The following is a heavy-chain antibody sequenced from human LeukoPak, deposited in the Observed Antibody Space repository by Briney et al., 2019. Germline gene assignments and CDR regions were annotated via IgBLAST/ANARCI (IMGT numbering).Heavy chain of an antibody. CDR3: AKGAWFGESPDYYYYYMDV. V-gene: IGHV3-23*01. J-gene: IGHJ6*03. D-gene: IGHD3-10*01. CDR1: GFTFSSYA. Sequence: PGGSLRLSCAASGFTFSSYAMSWVRQAPGKGLEWVSAISGSGGSTYYADSVKGRFTISRDNSKNTLYLQMNSLRAEDTAVYYCAKGAWFGESPDYYYYYMDVWGKGTTVTVSS. CDR2: ISGSGGST.